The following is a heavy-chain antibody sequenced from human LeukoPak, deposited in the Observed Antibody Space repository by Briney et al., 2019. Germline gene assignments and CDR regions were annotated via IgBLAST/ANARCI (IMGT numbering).Heavy chain of an antibody. CDR1: GFTVSSNY. CDR3: ARDLYYYDSSGYYDY. V-gene: IGHV3-66*01. J-gene: IGHJ4*02. D-gene: IGHD3-22*01. CDR2: IYSGGST. Sequence: GGSLRLSCAASGFTVSSNYTSWVRQAPGKGLEWVSVIYSGGSTYYADSVKGRFTISRDNSKNTLYLQMNSLRAEDTAVYYCARDLYYYDSSGYYDYWGQGTLVTVSS.